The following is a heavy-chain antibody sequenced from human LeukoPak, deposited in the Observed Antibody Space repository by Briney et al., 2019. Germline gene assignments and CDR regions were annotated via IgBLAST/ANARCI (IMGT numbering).Heavy chain of an antibody. V-gene: IGHV4-39*01. Sequence: PSETLSLTCTVSGGSISCSSYYWGWIRQPPGKGLEWFGSIYYSGSTYYNPSLKSRVTISVDTSKNQFSLKLSSVTAADTAVYYCARRGATISTWHYFDYWGQGTLVTVSS. D-gene: IGHD5-12*01. CDR3: ARRGATISTWHYFDY. J-gene: IGHJ4*02. CDR2: IYYSGST. CDR1: GGSISCSSYY.